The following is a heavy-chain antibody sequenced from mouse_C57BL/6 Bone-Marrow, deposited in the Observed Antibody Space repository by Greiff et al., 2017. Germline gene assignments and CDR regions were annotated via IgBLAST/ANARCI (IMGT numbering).Heavy chain of an antibody. V-gene: IGHV1-81*01. CDR3: ARKCLFDY. D-gene: IGHD6-1*01. CDR2: IYPRSGNT. Sequence: QVQLQQSGAELARPGASVKLSCKASGYTFTSYGISWVKQRTGQGLEWIGEIYPRSGNTYYNEKFKGKATLTADKSSSTAYMELRSLTSEDSAVYLCARKCLFDYWGQGTTLTVSS. J-gene: IGHJ2*01. CDR1: GYTFTSYG.